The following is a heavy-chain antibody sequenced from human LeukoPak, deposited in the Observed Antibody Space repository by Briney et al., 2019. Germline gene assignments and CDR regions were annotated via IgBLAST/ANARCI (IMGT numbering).Heavy chain of an antibody. CDR2: ISSSSSYI. Sequence: GGSLRLTCAASGFTFSSYGMNWVRQAPGKGLEWVSSISSSSSYIYYADSVKGRFTISRDNAKNSLYLQMNSLRAEDTAVYYCARHYDYQREVFFDYWGQGTLVTVSS. V-gene: IGHV3-21*01. CDR1: GFTFSSYG. D-gene: IGHD3-22*01. J-gene: IGHJ4*02. CDR3: ARHYDYQREVFFDY.